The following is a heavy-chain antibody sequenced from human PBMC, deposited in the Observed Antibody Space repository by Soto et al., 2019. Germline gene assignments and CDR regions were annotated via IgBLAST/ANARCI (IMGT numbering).Heavy chain of an antibody. CDR1: GYTFTSYY. CDR2: INPSGGST. Sequence: GASVKVSCKASGYTFTSYYMHWVRQAPGQGLEWMGIINPSGGSTSYAQKFQGRVTMTRDTSTSTVYMELSSLRSEDTAVYYCARSITIFGVVIMSPYCFDYWGQGTLVTVSS. D-gene: IGHD3-3*01. CDR3: ARSITIFGVVIMSPYCFDY. J-gene: IGHJ4*02. V-gene: IGHV1-46*01.